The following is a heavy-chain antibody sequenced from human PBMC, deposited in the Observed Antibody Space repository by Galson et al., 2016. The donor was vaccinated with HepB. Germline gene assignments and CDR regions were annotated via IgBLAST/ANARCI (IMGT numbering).Heavy chain of an antibody. CDR3: AKDIQQWLVRGNDAFDI. CDR2: ISVVDDDT. CDR1: GFTFSSYA. D-gene: IGHD6-19*01. J-gene: IGHJ3*02. V-gene: IGHV3-23*01. Sequence: SLRLSCAASGFTFSSYAMSWVRQAPGKGLEWVSAISVVDDDTYYADSVKGRFTISRDNSRTTLYLQMNSLRAEDPALYYCAKDIQQWLVRGNDAFDIWGQGTMVTVSS.